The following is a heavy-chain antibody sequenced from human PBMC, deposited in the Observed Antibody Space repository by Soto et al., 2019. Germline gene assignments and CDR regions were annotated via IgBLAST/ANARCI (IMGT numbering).Heavy chain of an antibody. CDR2: INPNSGGT. J-gene: IGHJ3*02. CDR1: GYTFTGYY. D-gene: IGHD5-18*01. Sequence: GASVKVSCKASGYTFTGYYMHWVRQAPGQGLEWMGWINPNSGGTNYAQKFQGRVTMTRDTSISTAYMELSRLRSDDTAMYYCARILPGYSYGSGAFDIWGQGTMVTVSS. CDR3: ARILPGYSYGSGAFDI. V-gene: IGHV1-2*02.